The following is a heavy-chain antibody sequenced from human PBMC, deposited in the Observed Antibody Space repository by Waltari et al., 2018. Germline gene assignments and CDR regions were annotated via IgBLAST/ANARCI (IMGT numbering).Heavy chain of an antibody. CDR2: IYYTGNT. V-gene: IGHV4-39*01. J-gene: IGHJ4*02. CDR3: ARLARYGDSGLDY. Sequence: QLQLQESGPGLVKPSETLSLTCTVSGVSISSRSDYWGWIRQPPGKGLEWIANIYYTGNTYYNASLKSRVTISVDTSKNQFSLKMRSVTAADTAVYYCARLARYGDSGLDYWGQGTLVSVSS. D-gene: IGHD4-17*01. CDR1: GVSISSRSDY.